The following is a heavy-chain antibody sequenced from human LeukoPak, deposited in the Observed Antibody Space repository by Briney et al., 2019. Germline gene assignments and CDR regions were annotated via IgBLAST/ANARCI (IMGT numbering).Heavy chain of an antibody. D-gene: IGHD6-19*01. J-gene: IGHJ4*02. V-gene: IGHV1-24*01. CDR1: GYTLTELS. Sequence: AASVKVSCKVSGYTLTELSMHWVRQAPGKGLEWMGGFDPEDGETTYAQKFQGRVTMTEDTSTDTAYMELSSLRSEDTVVYYCATVRAGLFDYWGQGTLVTVSS. CDR3: ATVRAGLFDY. CDR2: FDPEDGET.